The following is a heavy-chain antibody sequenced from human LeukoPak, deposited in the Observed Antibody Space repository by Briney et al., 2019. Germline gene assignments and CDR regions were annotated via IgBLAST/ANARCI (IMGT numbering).Heavy chain of an antibody. D-gene: IGHD3-3*01. CDR1: GFTFSSYA. V-gene: IGHV3-23*01. CDR2: ISGSGGST. J-gene: IGHJ3*02. CDR3: AMNGLGLRFLEWLRRTHPPDAFDI. Sequence: PGGSLRLSCAASGFTFSSYAMSWVRQAPGKGLEWVSAISGSGGSTYYADSVKGRFTISRDNSKNTLYLQMNSLRAEDTAVYYCAMNGLGLRFLEWLRRTHPPDAFDIWGQGTMVTVSS.